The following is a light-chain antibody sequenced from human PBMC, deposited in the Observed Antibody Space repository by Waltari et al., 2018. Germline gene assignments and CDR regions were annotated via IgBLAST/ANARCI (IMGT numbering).Light chain of an antibody. V-gene: IGLV1-40*01. CDR3: QSYDTSLSVV. J-gene: IGLJ3*02. CDR1: APNIGAGSD. CDR2: GST. Sequence: QSVLTQPPSVSGAPGQRVTISCTGSAPNIGAGSDVHWYQQLPRAAPKLLIYGSTSRPLGVPARFFGSTSGTSASLAITGLQAEDEADYYCQSYDTSLSVVFGGGTKLTVL.